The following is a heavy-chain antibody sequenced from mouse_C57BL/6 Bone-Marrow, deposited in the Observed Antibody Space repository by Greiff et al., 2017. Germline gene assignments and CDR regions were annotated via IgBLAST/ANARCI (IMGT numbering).Heavy chain of an antibody. V-gene: IGHV1-50*01. CDR2: IDPSDSYT. J-gene: IGHJ2*01. Sequence: QVQLQQPGAELVKPGASVKLSCKASGYTFTSYWMQWVKQRPGQGLEWIGEIDPSDSYTNYNQKFKGKATLTVDTSSSTAYMQLSSLTSGDSAVYYCARFYGNYCFDYWGQGTTLTVSS. D-gene: IGHD2-1*01. CDR1: GYTFTSYW. CDR3: ARFYGNYCFDY.